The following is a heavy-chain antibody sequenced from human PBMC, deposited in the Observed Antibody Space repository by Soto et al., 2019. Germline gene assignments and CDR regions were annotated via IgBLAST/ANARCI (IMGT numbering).Heavy chain of an antibody. V-gene: IGHV1-2*06. Sequence: ASVKVSCKASGYTFTGFYMHWVRQAPGQGLEWMGRINPDSGDTDHAEKFQGRVTMTRDTSTSTVYMELSSLRSEDTAVYYCARASKLYCSSTSCTFDYWGQGTLVTVSS. J-gene: IGHJ4*02. D-gene: IGHD2-2*01. CDR3: ARASKLYCSSTSCTFDY. CDR2: INPDSGDT. CDR1: GYTFTGFY.